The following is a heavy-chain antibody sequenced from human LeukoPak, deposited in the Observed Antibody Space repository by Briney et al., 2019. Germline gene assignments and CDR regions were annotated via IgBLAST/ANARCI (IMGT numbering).Heavy chain of an antibody. V-gene: IGHV3-23*01. CDR3: AKDMSPDGRWDVDY. CDR2: IIGTDRK. J-gene: IGHJ4*02. D-gene: IGHD5-24*01. CDR1: RFTFSSYW. Sequence: PGGSLRLSCAASRFTFSSYWMSWVRQAPGRGLEWVSAIIGTDRKYYADSVKGRFTISRDNSKSTLYLQMNGLRAEDTAIYYCAKDMSPDGRWDVDYWGLGTPVTVSS.